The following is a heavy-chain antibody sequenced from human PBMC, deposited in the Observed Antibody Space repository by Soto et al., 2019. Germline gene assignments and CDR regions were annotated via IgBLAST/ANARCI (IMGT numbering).Heavy chain of an antibody. CDR1: GFTFSSYC. J-gene: IGHJ4*02. V-gene: IGHV3-30*18. Sequence: QVQLVESGGGVVQPGRSLTLSCAASGFTFSSYCLHWVRQAPGKGLEWVALLSYDGSKSYYADSVKGRFTISRDTSNNSLYLQMNSLRLEDTALYYCAKGSGYDLVLYFDYWGQGTLVTVSS. CDR3: AKGSGYDLVLYFDY. CDR2: LSYDGSKS. D-gene: IGHD5-12*01.